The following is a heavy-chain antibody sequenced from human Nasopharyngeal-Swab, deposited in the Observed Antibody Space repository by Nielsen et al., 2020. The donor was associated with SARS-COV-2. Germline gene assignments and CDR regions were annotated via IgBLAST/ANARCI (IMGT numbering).Heavy chain of an antibody. CDR1: GSTFISYG. V-gene: IGHV1-18*04. CDR3: ASSPGLAATALHY. D-gene: IGHD6-13*01. CDR2: ISGYNGNT. J-gene: IGHJ4*02. Sequence: ASVKVSCKASGSTFISYGFNWVRQAPGQGLEGRGGISGYNGNTNYAQKFQGRLTMTTDTSTNTVHVEVRSLRSDDTAVYYCASSPGLAATALHYWGQGTLVTVSS.